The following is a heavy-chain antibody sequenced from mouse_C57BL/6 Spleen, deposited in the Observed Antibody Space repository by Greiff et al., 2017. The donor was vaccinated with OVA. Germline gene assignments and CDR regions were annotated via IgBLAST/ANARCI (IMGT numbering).Heavy chain of an antibody. J-gene: IGHJ2*01. V-gene: IGHV1-52*01. Sequence: VQLQQSGAELVRPGSSVKLSCKASGYTFTSYWMHWVKQRPIQGLEWIGNIDPSDSETHYNQKFKDKATLTVDKSSSTAYMQLSSLTSEDSAVYYGARTLATVVATDYWGQGTTLTVSS. CDR2: IDPSDSET. CDR3: ARTLATVVATDY. CDR1: GYTFTSYW. D-gene: IGHD1-1*01.